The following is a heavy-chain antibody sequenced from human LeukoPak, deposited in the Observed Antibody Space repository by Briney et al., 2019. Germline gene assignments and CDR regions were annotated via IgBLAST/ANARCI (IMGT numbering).Heavy chain of an antibody. CDR1: GGSFSAYY. CDR3: ARGNDFWSRNYYGMDV. V-gene: IGHV4-34*01. D-gene: IGHD3-3*01. CDR2: INHSGIT. Sequence: SETLSLTCAVYGGSFSAYYWTWIRQSPGKGLEWIGEINHSGITNYTPSLKSRVTISVDTSKNQFSLKLSSVTAADTAVYYCARGNDFWSRNYYGMDVWGQGTTVTVSS. J-gene: IGHJ6*02.